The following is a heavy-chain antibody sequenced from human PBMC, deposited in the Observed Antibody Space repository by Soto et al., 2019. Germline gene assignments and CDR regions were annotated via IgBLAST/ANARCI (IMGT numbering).Heavy chain of an antibody. CDR3: ARVGARVVGVVAGVETYSAP. J-gene: IGHJ4*02. D-gene: IGHD2-15*01. CDR1: GYTFTNYA. V-gene: IGHV1-18*01. CDR2: ISAYNGNT. Sequence: ASVKVSCKASGYTFTNYAISWVRQAPGQGLEWMGWISAYNGNTNYAQKFQGRVTMTTDTSTSTAYMGLRSLRSDDPAVYYCARVGARVVGVVAGVETYSAPGGKEPRVTFP.